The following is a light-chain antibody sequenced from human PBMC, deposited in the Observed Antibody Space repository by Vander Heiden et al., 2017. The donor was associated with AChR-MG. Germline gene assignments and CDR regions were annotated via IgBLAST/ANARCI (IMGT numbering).Light chain of an antibody. V-gene: IGKV3-11*01. CDR3: QRKFT. CDR2: EAS. J-gene: IGKJ3*01. Sequence: EIVLTQSPVTVSLSPGERATLSCRASQRVGSSLAWYQHKPGQAPRLLIYEASIRATGIPVRFSGSGSGTDFTLTISSLEPEDFTVYDGQRKFTFGHGTKVDV. CDR1: QRVGSS.